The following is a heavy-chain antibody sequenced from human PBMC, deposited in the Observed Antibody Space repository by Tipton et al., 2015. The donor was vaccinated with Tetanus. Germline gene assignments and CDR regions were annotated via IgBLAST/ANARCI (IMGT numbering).Heavy chain of an antibody. Sequence: SLRLSCAASGFIFSSYGIHWVRQAPGKGLEWLAVSWYDGTDKYYADSVKGRFTISRDNSKNTLYLQMNSLRAEDTALYCCAREADWRGGSCFSGDFDTWGQGTQVTVSS. V-gene: IGHV3-33*01. CDR2: SWYDGTDK. J-gene: IGHJ4*02. CDR1: GFIFSSYG. D-gene: IGHD2-15*01. CDR3: AREADWRGGSCFSGDFDT.